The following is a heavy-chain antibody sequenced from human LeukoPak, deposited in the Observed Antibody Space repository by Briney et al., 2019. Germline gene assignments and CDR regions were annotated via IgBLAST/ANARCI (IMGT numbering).Heavy chain of an antibody. D-gene: IGHD3-16*02. Sequence: SETLSLTCTVSRGSITTTSDNWAWIRQSPGKGLEWIGTISYSGTTDYTPSLESRVNIALVTSKNQVSLKLSSVTAADTAVYYCARGRGITFGGVIVIPHFDYWGQGTLVTVSS. CDR2: ISYSGTT. J-gene: IGHJ4*02. CDR1: RGSITTTSDN. V-gene: IGHV4-39*07. CDR3: ARGRGITFGGVIVIPHFDY.